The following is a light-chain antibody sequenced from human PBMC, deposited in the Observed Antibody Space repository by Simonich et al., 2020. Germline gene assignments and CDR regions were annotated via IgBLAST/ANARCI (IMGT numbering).Light chain of an antibody. J-gene: IGKJ1*01. V-gene: IGKV4-1*01. CDR2: WAS. Sequence: DIVMTQSPDSLAVSLGERATINCKSSQSVLYSSNNKNYFAWYPQKPGQPPTLLIYWASTRESGVPDRFSGSGSGTDFTLTISSLQAEDVAVYYCQQYYSTPQTFGQGTKVEIK. CDR3: QQYYSTPQT. CDR1: QSVLYSSNNKNY.